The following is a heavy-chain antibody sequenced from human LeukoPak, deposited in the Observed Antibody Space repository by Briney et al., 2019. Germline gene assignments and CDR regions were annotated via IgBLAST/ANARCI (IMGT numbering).Heavy chain of an antibody. J-gene: IGHJ4*02. Sequence: GRSLRLSCAASGFTFSSYAMHWVRQAPGKGLEWVAVISYDGSNKYYADSVKGRFTISRDNSKNTLYLQMNSLRAEDTAVYYCARAMDYYHSSGYYDVYYFDYWGQGTLVTVSS. D-gene: IGHD3-22*01. CDR3: ARAMDYYHSSGYYDVYYFDY. CDR2: ISYDGSNK. V-gene: IGHV3-30-3*01. CDR1: GFTFSSYA.